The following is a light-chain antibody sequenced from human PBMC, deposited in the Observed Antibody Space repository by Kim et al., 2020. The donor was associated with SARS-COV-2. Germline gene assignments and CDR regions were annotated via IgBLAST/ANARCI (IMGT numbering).Light chain of an antibody. V-gene: IGLV2-14*03. CDR2: DVS. J-gene: IGLJ1*01. CDR3: SSYTTRRTHHV. Sequence: QSALTQPASVSGSPGQSITISCSGISSDVGDYNYVSWYQQHPDKAPKLMIYDVSYRPSGVSDRFSGSKSGNTASLTISGLQAEDEADYYCSSYTTRRTHHVFGSGTQVTVL. CDR1: SSDVGDYNY.